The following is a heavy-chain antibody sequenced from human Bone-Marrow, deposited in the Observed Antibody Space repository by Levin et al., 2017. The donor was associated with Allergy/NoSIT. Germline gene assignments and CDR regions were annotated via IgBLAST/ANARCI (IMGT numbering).Heavy chain of an antibody. J-gene: IGHJ4*02. Sequence: ASVKVSCKASGYSFNSHYIHWVRQAPGQGLEWMGIINPSGDTTIYAQKFQGRVTMTRDTSTSTVYMDLSSLRSEDTAIYYCAREIGGKADYWGQGTLVTVSS. CDR1: GYSFNSHY. V-gene: IGHV1-46*02. CDR2: INPSGDTT. D-gene: IGHD4-23*01. CDR3: AREIGGKADY.